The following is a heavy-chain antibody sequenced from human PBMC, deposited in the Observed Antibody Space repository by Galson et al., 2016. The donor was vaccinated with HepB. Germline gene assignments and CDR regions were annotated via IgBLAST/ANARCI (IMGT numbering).Heavy chain of an antibody. CDR1: GFSFSDYG. CDR3: ARGNYDASGLDY. Sequence: SLRLSCAATGFSFSDYGMHWVRQAPGKGLEWVAVIWYDGTNKYYTDSVKGRFTISRDNSRKMLSLQMTSLRMEDTAIYYCARGNYDASGLDYWGQGTLVSVSS. CDR2: IWYDGTNK. V-gene: IGHV3-33*01. J-gene: IGHJ4*02. D-gene: IGHD3-22*01.